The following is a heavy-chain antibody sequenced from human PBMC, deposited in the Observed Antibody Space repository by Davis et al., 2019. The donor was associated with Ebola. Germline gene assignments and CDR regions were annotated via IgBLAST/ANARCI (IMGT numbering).Heavy chain of an antibody. J-gene: IGHJ3*02. CDR3: ARAPLGDFWSGYPPDAFDI. Sequence: SETLSLTCAVYGGSFSGYYWSWIRQPPGKGLEWIGEINHSGSTNYNPSLKSRVTISVDTSKNQFSLKLSSVTAADTAVYYCARAPLGDFWSGYPPDAFDIWGQGTMVTVSS. D-gene: IGHD3-3*01. CDR2: INHSGST. V-gene: IGHV4-34*01. CDR1: GGSFSGYY.